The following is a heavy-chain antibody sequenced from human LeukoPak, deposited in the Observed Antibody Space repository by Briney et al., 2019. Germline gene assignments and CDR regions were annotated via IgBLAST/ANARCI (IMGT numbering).Heavy chain of an antibody. J-gene: IGHJ4*02. CDR2: IFYSGST. Sequence: PSETLSLTCTVSSGSISTSNYYWGWVRQPPGKALEWIGNIFYSGSTYYSPSLKSRVTISVDTSKNQFSLKLSSVTAADTAVFYCARVVLGYCSGGSCSGPFDYWGQGTLVTVSS. CDR3: ARVVLGYCSGGSCSGPFDY. D-gene: IGHD2-15*01. CDR1: SGSISTSNYY. V-gene: IGHV4-39*07.